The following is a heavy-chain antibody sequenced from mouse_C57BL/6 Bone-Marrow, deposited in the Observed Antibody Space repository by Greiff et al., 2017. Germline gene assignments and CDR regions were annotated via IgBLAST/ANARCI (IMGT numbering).Heavy chain of an antibody. CDR3: ARVSDPFAY. Sequence: QVQLQQPGTELVKPGASVKLSCKASGYTFTSYWMHWVKQRPGQGLEWIGNLNPSNGGTNYHVKFKSKATLTLDNSSSTAYMQLSSLTSEDSAVYCCARVSDPFAYWGQGTLVTVSA. V-gene: IGHV1-53*01. CDR1: GYTFTSYW. CDR2: LNPSNGGT. J-gene: IGHJ3*01.